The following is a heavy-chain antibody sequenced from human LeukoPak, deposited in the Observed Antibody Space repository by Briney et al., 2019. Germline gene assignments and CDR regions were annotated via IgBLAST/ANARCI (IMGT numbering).Heavy chain of an antibody. CDR1: GGSISSYY. J-gene: IGHJ4*02. CDR2: INHSGST. V-gene: IGHV4-34*01. CDR3: ARGINKLYYDFWSGYDY. D-gene: IGHD3-3*01. Sequence: SEALSLTCTVSGGSISSYYWSWIRQPPGKGLEWIGEINHSGSTNYNPSLKSRVTISVDTSKNQFSLKLSSVTAADTAVYYCARGINKLYYDFWSGYDYWGQGTLVTVSS.